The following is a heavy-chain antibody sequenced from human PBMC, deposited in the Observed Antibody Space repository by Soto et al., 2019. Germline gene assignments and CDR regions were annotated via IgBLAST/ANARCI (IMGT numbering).Heavy chain of an antibody. Sequence: SETLSLTCNVSGGSIISGGYYWSWILHHPGKGLEWIGYICYSGSTYYNPSLKSRVTISVDTSKNQFSLKLSSVTAADTAVYYCARDGRGPWGQGTLVTVSS. CDR2: ICYSGST. J-gene: IGHJ5*02. V-gene: IGHV4-31*03. CDR3: ARDGRGP. CDR1: GGSIISGGYY. D-gene: IGHD1-26*01.